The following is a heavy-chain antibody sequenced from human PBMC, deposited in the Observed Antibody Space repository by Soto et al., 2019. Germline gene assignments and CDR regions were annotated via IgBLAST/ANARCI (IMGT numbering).Heavy chain of an antibody. CDR2: IWYDGSNK. Sequence: QVQLAESGGGVVQPGRSLRLSCAASGFTFSSYGMHWVRQAPGKGLEWVAVIWYDGSNKYYADSVKGRFTISRDNSKNTLYLQMNSLRAEDTAVYYCARGYGDPPDAFDIWGQGTMVTVSS. J-gene: IGHJ3*02. CDR1: GFTFSSYG. V-gene: IGHV3-33*01. CDR3: ARGYGDPPDAFDI. D-gene: IGHD4-17*01.